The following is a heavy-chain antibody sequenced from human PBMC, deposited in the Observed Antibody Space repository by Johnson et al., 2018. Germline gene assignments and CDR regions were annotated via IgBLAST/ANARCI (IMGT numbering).Heavy chain of an antibody. Sequence: QVQLVESGAEVKKPGSSVKVSCKASGGTFSSYAISWVRQAPGQGLEWMGGIIPIFGTAKYAQKFQGRVTITADESTSEAYIELSRLRSEDTAVEYGARDPPSSGWYLGRFYYYYYMDVWGKGTTVTVSS. CDR1: GGTFSSYA. D-gene: IGHD6-19*01. J-gene: IGHJ6*03. V-gene: IGHV1-69*01. CDR2: IIPIFGTA. CDR3: ARDPPSSGWYLGRFYYYYYMDV.